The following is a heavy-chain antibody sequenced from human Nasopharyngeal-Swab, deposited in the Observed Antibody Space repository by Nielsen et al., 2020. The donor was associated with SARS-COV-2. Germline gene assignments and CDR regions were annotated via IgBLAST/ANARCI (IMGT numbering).Heavy chain of an antibody. V-gene: IGHV3-30*03. CDR2: ISYDGSNK. CDR3: ASPIAAAGQYFDY. CDR1: GFTFSSYG. D-gene: IGHD6-13*01. J-gene: IGHJ4*02. Sequence: GESLKISCAASGFTFSSYGMHWVSQAPGKGLEWVAVISYDGSNKYYADSVKGRFTISRDNSKNTLYLQMNSLRAEDTAVYYCASPIAAAGQYFDYWGQGTLVTVFS.